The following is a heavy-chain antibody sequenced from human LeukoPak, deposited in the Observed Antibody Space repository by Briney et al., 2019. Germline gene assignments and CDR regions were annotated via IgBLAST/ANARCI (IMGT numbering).Heavy chain of an antibody. CDR2: ISGSGDST. J-gene: IGHJ3*02. Sequence: HPGGSLRLSCAASGFTFSSYAMSWVRQAPGKGLEWVASISGSGDSTYYSDSVKGRFTISRGNSKNALYMQMNNLRAEDTAVYYCAKSITMIEVVITDAFDIWGQGTMVTVSS. D-gene: IGHD3-22*01. CDR1: GFTFSSYA. CDR3: AKSITMIEVVITDAFDI. V-gene: IGHV3-23*01.